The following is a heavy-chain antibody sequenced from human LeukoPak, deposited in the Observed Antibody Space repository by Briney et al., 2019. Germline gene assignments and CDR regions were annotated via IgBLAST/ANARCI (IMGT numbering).Heavy chain of an antibody. CDR3: ARDGRWGDYADYVAHWYFDL. D-gene: IGHD4-17*01. J-gene: IGHJ2*01. Sequence: GRSLRLSCAASGFTFSSYAMHWVRQAPGKGLEWVAVISYDGSNKYYADSVKGRFTISRDYSKNTLYLQMNSLRAEDTAVYYCARDGRWGDYADYVAHWYFDLWGRGTLVTVSS. CDR1: GFTFSSYA. CDR2: ISYDGSNK. V-gene: IGHV3-30*04.